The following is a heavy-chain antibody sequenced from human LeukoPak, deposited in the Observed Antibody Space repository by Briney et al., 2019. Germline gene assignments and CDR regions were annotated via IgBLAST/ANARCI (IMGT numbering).Heavy chain of an antibody. Sequence: GGSLRLSCAASGFTVSSNYMSWVRQAPGKGLEWVSVIYSGGSTYYADSVKGRFTISRDNSKNTLYLQMNSLRAEDAAVYYCARDWPSEWEQLPDYDAVDIWGQGTMVTVSS. CDR2: IYSGGST. V-gene: IGHV3-53*01. D-gene: IGHD1-26*01. CDR1: GFTVSSNY. J-gene: IGHJ3*02. CDR3: ARDWPSEWEQLPDYDAVDI.